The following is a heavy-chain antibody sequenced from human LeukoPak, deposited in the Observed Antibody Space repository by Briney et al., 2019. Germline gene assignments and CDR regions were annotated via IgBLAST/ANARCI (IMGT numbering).Heavy chain of an antibody. J-gene: IGHJ4*02. Sequence: ASVKVSCKASGYTFTSYYMHWVRQAPGQGLEWMGIINPSGGSTSYAQKFQGRVTMTRDTSTSTVYMELSSLRSEDTAVYYCARDRRPIAVAGMFDYWGQGTLVTVSS. V-gene: IGHV1-46*01. CDR2: INPSGGST. CDR1: GYTFTSYY. CDR3: ARDRRPIAVAGMFDY. D-gene: IGHD6-19*01.